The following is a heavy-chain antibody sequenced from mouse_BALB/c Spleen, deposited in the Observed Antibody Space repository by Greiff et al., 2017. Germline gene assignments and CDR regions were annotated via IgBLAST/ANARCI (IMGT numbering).Heavy chain of an antibody. CDR3: ASDRGYYFDY. J-gene: IGHJ2*01. Sequence: LVESGPELVKPGASVKMSCKASGYTFTSYVMHWVKQKPGQGLEWIGYINPYNDGTKYNEKFKGKATLTSDKSSSTAYMELSSLTSEDSAVYYCASDRGYYFDYWGQGTTLTVSS. V-gene: IGHV1-14*01. CDR1: GYTFTSYV. CDR2: INPYNDGT.